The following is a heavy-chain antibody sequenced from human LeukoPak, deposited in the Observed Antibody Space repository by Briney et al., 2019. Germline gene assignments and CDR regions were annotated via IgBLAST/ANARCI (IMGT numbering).Heavy chain of an antibody. Sequence: SETLSLTCAVYGGSFSGYYWSWIRQPPGKGLEWIGEINHSGSTNYNPSLKSRVTISVDTSKNQFSLKLSSVTAADTAVYYCAGASWDYWGQGTLVTVSS. CDR3: AGASWDY. J-gene: IGHJ4*02. V-gene: IGHV4-34*01. CDR1: GGSFSGYY. CDR2: INHSGST. D-gene: IGHD3-10*01.